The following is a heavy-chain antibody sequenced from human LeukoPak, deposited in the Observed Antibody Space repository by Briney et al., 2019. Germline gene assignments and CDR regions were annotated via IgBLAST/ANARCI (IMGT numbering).Heavy chain of an antibody. CDR3: ASISSVSYSNSWNTYGNIDY. Sequence: GASVKVSCKASGYTFTGYYMHWVRQAPGQGLEWMGRINPNSGGTNYAQKFQGRVTMTRDTSISTAYMELSRLRSDDTAVYYCASISSVSYSNSWNTYGNIDYWGQGTLVTVSS. D-gene: IGHD6-13*01. CDR2: INPNSGGT. J-gene: IGHJ4*02. CDR1: GYTFTGYY. V-gene: IGHV1-2*06.